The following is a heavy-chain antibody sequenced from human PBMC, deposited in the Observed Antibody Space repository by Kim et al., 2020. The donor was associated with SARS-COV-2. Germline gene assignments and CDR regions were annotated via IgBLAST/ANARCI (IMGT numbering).Heavy chain of an antibody. CDR3: ARGHNYYGSGSYADY. D-gene: IGHD3-10*01. J-gene: IGHJ4*02. V-gene: IGHV4-30-2*05. Sequence: PSRKRRVTISVETSKNQFSLKLGSVTAADTAVYYCARGHNYYGSGSYADYWGQGTLVTVSS.